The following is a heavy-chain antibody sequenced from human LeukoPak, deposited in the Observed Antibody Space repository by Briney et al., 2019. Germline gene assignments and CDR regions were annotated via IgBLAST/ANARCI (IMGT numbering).Heavy chain of an antibody. J-gene: IGHJ3*02. D-gene: IGHD1-1*01. CDR3: ATDLNVRRAFDI. CDR2: FDPEDGET. Sequence: ASVKVSCKVSGYTLTELSMHWVRQAPGKGLEWMGGFDPEDGETIYAQKFQGRVTMTEDTSTDTAYTELSSLRSEDTAVYYCATDLNVRRAFDIWGQGTMVTVSS. CDR1: GYTLTELS. V-gene: IGHV1-24*01.